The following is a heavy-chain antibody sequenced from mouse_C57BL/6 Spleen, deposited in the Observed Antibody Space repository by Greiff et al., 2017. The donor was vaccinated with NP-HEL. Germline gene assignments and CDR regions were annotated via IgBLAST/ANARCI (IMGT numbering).Heavy chain of an antibody. CDR1: GYAFSSSW. J-gene: IGHJ2*01. D-gene: IGHD1-1*01. CDR2: IYPGDGDT. V-gene: IGHV1-82*01. Sequence: VQRVESGPELVKPGASVKISCKASGYAFSSSWMNWVKQRPGKGLEWIGRIYPGDGDTNYNGKFKGKATLTADKSSSTAYMQLSSLTSEDSAVYFCARFGAVVATFDYWGQGTTLTVSS. CDR3: ARFGAVVATFDY.